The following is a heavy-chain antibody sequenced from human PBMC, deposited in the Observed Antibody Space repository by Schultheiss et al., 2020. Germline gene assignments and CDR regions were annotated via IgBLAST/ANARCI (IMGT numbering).Heavy chain of an antibody. CDR2: INHSGST. V-gene: IGHV4-34*01. J-gene: IGHJ4*02. D-gene: IGHD3-16*01. CDR1: GGSFSGYY. CDR3: ARDRHGGGYYDY. Sequence: SETLSLTCAVYGGSFSGYYWSWIRQPPGKGLEWIGEINHSGSTNYKSSLKSRVTISVDTSKNQFSLNLTSVTAADTAVYYCARDRHGGGYYDYFSQGTLVTVSS.